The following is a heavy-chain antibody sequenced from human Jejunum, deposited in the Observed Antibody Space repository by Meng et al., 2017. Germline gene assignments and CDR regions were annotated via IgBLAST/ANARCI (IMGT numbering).Heavy chain of an antibody. J-gene: IGHJ4*02. CDR1: GYTFTGYY. CDR2: INPNSGGT. CDR3: AREGNYYGSGSSPLDS. Sequence: QVNRGQAGAEVKKHGASVTLSCKTSGYTFTGYYVHWVRQAPGQGLEWMGRINPNSGGTNFAQKFQGRITMARDTSISTAYMGLTTLRSDDTAVYYCAREGNYYGSGSSPLDSWGQGALVTVSS. V-gene: IGHV1-2*06. D-gene: IGHD3-10*01.